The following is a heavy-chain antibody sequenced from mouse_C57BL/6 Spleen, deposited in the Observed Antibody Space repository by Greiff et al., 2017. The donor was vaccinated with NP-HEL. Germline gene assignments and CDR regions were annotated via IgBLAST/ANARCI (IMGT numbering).Heavy chain of an antibody. V-gene: IGHV1-15*01. CDR3: TYYYSNYPGFAY. J-gene: IGHJ3*01. Sequence: QVQLQQSGAELVRPGASVTLSCKASGYTFTDYEMHWVKQTPVHGLEWIGAIDPETGGTAYNQKFKGKAILTADKSSSTAYMELRSLTSEDSAVYYCTYYYSNYPGFAYWGQGTLVTVSA. D-gene: IGHD2-5*01. CDR2: IDPETGGT. CDR1: GYTFTDYE.